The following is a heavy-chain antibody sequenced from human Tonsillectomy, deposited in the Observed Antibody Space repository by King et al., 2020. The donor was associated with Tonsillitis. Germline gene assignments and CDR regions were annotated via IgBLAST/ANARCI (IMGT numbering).Heavy chain of an antibody. J-gene: IGHJ5*02. Sequence: QLQESGPGLVKPSETLSPTCTVSGGSISSYYWSWIRQPAGKGLEWIGRIYTSGSTNYNPSLKSRVTMSVDTSKIQFSLKLNSVTAAGTAVYYCAREREGWSGGSCYKLFNRFDPWGQGTLVTVSS. CDR2: IYTSGST. D-gene: IGHD2-15*01. V-gene: IGHV4-4*07. CDR3: AREREGWSGGSCYKLFNRFDP. CDR1: GGSISSYY.